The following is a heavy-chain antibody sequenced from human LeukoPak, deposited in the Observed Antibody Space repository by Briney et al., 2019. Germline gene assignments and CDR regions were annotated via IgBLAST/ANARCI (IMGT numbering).Heavy chain of an antibody. Sequence: SETLSLTCTVSGASVSTHYWSWLRQPPGKELEWIAYLRDTESTKDNPSLKSRVALSADTSKNQFSLRLTSVTAADTAIYYCATLKRGSVFGYFNFWGQGLLVTVSS. CDR2: LRDTEST. J-gene: IGHJ4*02. CDR3: ATLKRGSVFGYFNF. CDR1: GASVSTHY. D-gene: IGHD3-3*01. V-gene: IGHV4-59*02.